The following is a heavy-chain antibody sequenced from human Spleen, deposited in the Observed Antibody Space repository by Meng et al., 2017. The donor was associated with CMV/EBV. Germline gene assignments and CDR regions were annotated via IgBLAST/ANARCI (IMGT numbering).Heavy chain of an antibody. Sequence: LSLTCAASGFTFSSYSLNWVRQAPGKALQWVSSVSGTSSYIYYAESLKGRFTISRDNAKNSVYLQMNSLRAEDTAVYYCATLTTVITQGSYGMDVWGRGTTVTVSS. V-gene: IGHV3-21*01. CDR3: ATLTTVITQGSYGMDV. CDR1: GFTFSSYS. J-gene: IGHJ6*02. D-gene: IGHD4-17*01. CDR2: VSGTSSYI.